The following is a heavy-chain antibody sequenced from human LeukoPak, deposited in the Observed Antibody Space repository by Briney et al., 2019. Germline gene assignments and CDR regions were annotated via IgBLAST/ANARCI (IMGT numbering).Heavy chain of an antibody. Sequence: SVKVSCKASGGTFSSYAISWVRQAPGQGLEWMGGIIPIFATANYAQKFQGRVTITADESMSTAYMELSSLRSEDTAVYYCWGGGWKKPFDYWGQGTLVTVSS. CDR1: GGTFSSYA. J-gene: IGHJ4*02. CDR3: WGGGWKKPFDY. D-gene: IGHD2-21*01. V-gene: IGHV1-69*13. CDR2: IIPIFATA.